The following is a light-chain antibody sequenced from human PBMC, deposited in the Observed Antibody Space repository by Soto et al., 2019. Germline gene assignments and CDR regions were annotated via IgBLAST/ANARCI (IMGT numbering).Light chain of an antibody. V-gene: IGLV3-21*02. Sequence: SYDLTQPPSVSVAPGQTAKITCWGDKIGSKIVHWYKQRPGQAPVAVVFDATDRPSGIPDRISASRSGDTATLTTSRVDAGDEADYYCQVWASTAEFFVFGSGTKVTVL. CDR2: DAT. CDR1: KIGSKI. CDR3: QVWASTAEFFV. J-gene: IGLJ1*01.